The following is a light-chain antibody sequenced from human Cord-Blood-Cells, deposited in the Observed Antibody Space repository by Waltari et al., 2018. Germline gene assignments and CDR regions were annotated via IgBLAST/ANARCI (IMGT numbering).Light chain of an antibody. V-gene: IGLV2-14*01. J-gene: IGLJ3*02. CDR1: SSDVGGYNY. CDR3: SSYTSSSTWV. CDR2: DVS. Sequence: QSVLTQPASVSGSPGQSITISCTGTSSDVGGYNYVSWYQQHPGKAPKLMIYDVSTRPSGVSKRFSGSKSGNTASLTISGLQAEDEADYYCSSYTSSSTWVFGGGTKLTVL.